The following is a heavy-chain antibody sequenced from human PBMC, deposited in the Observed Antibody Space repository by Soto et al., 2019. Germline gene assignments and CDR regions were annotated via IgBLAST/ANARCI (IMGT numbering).Heavy chain of an antibody. CDR3: AREGS. Sequence: DVQLVESGGGLVKPGGSLRVSCVASGFTFSNYRMNWVRQAPGKGLEWVSSISPSGTYIYSADSVKGRFTISRDNAKNSLYLEMNSLRAEDTAVYYCAREGSWGQGTLVTVSS. V-gene: IGHV3-21*01. CDR1: GFTFSNYR. J-gene: IGHJ5*02. CDR2: ISPSGTYI.